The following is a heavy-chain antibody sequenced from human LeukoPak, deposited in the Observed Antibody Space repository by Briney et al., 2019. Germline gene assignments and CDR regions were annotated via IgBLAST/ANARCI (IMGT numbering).Heavy chain of an antibody. CDR2: IRNNGDST. V-gene: IGHV3-23*01. CDR3: ARDPPYYDFWSDDAYYFGY. D-gene: IGHD3-3*01. Sequence: PGGSLRLSCAASGFTFRNYAMTWVRQAPGKGLEWVSGIRNNGDSTDYSDSVKGRFTISRDNAKNSLYLQMNSLRAEDTAVYYCARDPPYYDFWSDDAYYFGYWGQGTLVTVSS. CDR1: GFTFRNYA. J-gene: IGHJ4*02.